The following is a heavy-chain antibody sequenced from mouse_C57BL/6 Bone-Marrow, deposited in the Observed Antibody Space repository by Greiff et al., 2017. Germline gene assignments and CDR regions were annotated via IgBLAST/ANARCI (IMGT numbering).Heavy chain of an antibody. D-gene: IGHD2-4*01. Sequence: QVQLQQSGAELMKPGASVKLSCKATGYTLTGYWLEWVKQRPGPGLEWIGEILPGCGSTNYNEKFQGKATFPADTSSNTAYMQLSSQATEDSDIYCCARGRVYYDYCGIPLCDYWGQGTTLTVSS. CDR2: ILPGCGST. CDR1: GYTLTGYW. V-gene: IGHV1-9*01. CDR3: ARGRVYYDYCGIPLCDY. J-gene: IGHJ2*01.